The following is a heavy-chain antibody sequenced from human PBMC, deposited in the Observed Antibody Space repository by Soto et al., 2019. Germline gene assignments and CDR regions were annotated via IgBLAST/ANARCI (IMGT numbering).Heavy chain of an antibody. CDR2: ISSSSSTI. Sequence: EVQLVESGGGLVQPGGSLRLSCAASGFTFSSYSMNWVRQAPGKGLEWVSYISSSSSTIYYADSVKGRFTISRDNAKNSRYLQMNSLRYEETAVYYCARGADYDSSGIRLNWFDPWGQGTLVTVSS. V-gene: IGHV3-48*02. CDR1: GFTFSSYS. CDR3: ARGADYDSSGIRLNWFDP. D-gene: IGHD3-22*01. J-gene: IGHJ5*02.